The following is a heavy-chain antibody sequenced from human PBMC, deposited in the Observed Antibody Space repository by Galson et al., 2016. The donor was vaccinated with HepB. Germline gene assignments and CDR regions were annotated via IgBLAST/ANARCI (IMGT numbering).Heavy chain of an antibody. CDR1: GFPFTTYA. J-gene: IGHJ4*02. V-gene: IGHV3-23*01. CDR3: AKSQGWAGDFDY. D-gene: IGHD1-14*01. CDR2: ISNKRGSP. Sequence: SLRLSCAASGFPFTTYAMSWVRQAPGKGLEWVSHISNKRGSPFYADSVKVRFTISRDNSRNILYLQMNNLRVEDTALYFCAKSQGWAGDFDYWGQGTLVTVSS.